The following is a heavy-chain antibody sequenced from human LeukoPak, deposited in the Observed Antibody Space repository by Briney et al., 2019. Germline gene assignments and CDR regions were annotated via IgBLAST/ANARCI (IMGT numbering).Heavy chain of an antibody. D-gene: IGHD3-22*01. CDR1: GFTFSSYA. Sequence: GGSLRLSCAASGFTFSSYAMSWVRQAPGKGLEWVSAISGSGGSTYYADSVKGRFTISRDISKNTLYLQMNSLRAEDTAVYYCARGSYYDSSGYPPLDYWGQGTLVTVSS. V-gene: IGHV3-23*01. CDR2: ISGSGGST. J-gene: IGHJ4*02. CDR3: ARGSYYDSSGYPPLDY.